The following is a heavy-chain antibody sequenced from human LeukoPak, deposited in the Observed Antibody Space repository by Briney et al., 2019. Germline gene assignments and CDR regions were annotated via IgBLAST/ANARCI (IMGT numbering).Heavy chain of an antibody. CDR3: ARLPDYYGSGNDY. CDR2: IYPGDSDT. J-gene: IGHJ4*02. Sequence: GESLKVSCKGSGYSFTSYWVGWVRQMPGKGLEWMGIIYPGDSDTRYSPSFQGQVTISADKSISTAYLQWSSLKASDTAMYYCARLPDYYGSGNDYWGQGTLVTVSS. D-gene: IGHD3-10*01. CDR1: GYSFTSYW. V-gene: IGHV5-51*01.